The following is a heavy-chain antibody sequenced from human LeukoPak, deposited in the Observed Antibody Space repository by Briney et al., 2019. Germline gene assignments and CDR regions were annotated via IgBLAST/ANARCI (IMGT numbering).Heavy chain of an antibody. CDR1: GVSISGYY. CDR3: ASQISANKDY. CDR2: IFYREGFSYGGTT. J-gene: IGHJ4*02. Sequence: PSETLSLTCTVSGVSISGYYWVWIRQSPKRSLEYIGSIFYREGFSYGGTTFYNPSLQSRVTISVDTSKNSFSLTLKSVTAADTAVYFCASQISANKDYWGQGTLVTVSS. D-gene: IGHD1/OR15-1a*01. V-gene: IGHV4-59*04.